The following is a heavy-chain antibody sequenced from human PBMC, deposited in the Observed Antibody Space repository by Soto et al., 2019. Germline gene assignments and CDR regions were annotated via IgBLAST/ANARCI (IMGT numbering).Heavy chain of an antibody. D-gene: IGHD6-6*01. Sequence: GGSLRLSCAASGFTFSSYGMHWVRQAPGKGLEWVAVIWYDGSNKYYADSVKGRFTISRDNSKNTLYLQMNSLRAEDTAVYYCARDPSYSSSSAYYYYGMDVWGQGTTVTVSS. CDR1: GFTFSSYG. CDR2: IWYDGSNK. J-gene: IGHJ6*02. CDR3: ARDPSYSSSSAYYYYGMDV. V-gene: IGHV3-33*01.